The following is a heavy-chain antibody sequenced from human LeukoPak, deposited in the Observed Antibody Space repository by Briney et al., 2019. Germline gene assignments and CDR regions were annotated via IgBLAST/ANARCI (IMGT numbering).Heavy chain of an antibody. CDR3: ARGEDTMVRGVTGVFDY. V-gene: IGHV4-34*01. Sequence: KASETLSLTCAVYGGSFSGYYWSWIRQPPGKGLEWIGEINHSGSTNYNPSLKSRVTISVDTSKNQFSLKLSSVTAADTAVYYCARGEDTMVRGVTGVFDYWGQGTLVTVSS. J-gene: IGHJ4*02. CDR2: INHSGST. D-gene: IGHD3-10*01. CDR1: GGSFSGYY.